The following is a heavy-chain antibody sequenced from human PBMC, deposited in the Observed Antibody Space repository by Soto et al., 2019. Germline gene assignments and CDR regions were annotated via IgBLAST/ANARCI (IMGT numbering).Heavy chain of an antibody. J-gene: IGHJ5*02. Sequence: QVQLQESGPGLVKPSQTLSLTCTVAGGSISSGGYYWSWIRQHPGKGLEWIGYVYYSGSTYYNPSLKTRVILSVDPSNNQFPLKLTSVTAADTAVYYCARSIDGRFGDENWFDPWGQGTLVTVSS. D-gene: IGHD3-10*01. CDR1: GGSISSGGYY. CDR3: ARSIDGRFGDENWFDP. CDR2: VYYSGST. V-gene: IGHV4-31*03.